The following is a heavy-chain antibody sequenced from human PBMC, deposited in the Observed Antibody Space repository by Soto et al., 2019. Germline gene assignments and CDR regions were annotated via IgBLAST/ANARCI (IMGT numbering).Heavy chain of an antibody. V-gene: IGHV3-23*01. CDR1: GFTFSNYG. J-gene: IGHJ4*02. CDR3: AKDLGYDGSGIEI. D-gene: IGHD3-10*01. Sequence: EVHLLESGGGLVQPGGSLRLSCAVSGFTFSNYGMSWVRQAPGKGLEWVSAASGSGDTTYYADSVKGRFTISRDNSKNTLYVQMNSLRAEDTAIYYCAKDLGYDGSGIEIWGQGTLVTVS. CDR2: ASGSGDTT.